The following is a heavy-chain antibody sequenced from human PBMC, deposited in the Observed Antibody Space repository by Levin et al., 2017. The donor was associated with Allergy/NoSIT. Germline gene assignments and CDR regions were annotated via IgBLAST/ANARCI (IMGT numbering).Heavy chain of an antibody. CDR1: GGSISSYY. Sequence: SETLSLTCTVSGGSISSYYWSWIRQPPGKGLEWIGYIYYSGSTNYNPSLKSRVTISVDTSKNQFSLKLSSVTAADTAVYYCARHVSSSSKLPYYFDYWGQGTLVTVSS. D-gene: IGHD6-13*01. CDR2: IYYSGST. J-gene: IGHJ4*02. CDR3: ARHVSSSSKLPYYFDY. V-gene: IGHV4-59*08.